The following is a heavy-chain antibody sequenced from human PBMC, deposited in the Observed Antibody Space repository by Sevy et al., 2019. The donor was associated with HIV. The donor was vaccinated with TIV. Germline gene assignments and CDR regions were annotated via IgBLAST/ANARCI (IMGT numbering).Heavy chain of an antibody. V-gene: IGHV3-9*01. CDR3: AKVRDYYDSSGYFDY. D-gene: IGHD3-22*01. J-gene: IGHJ4*02. CDR1: GFTFDDYA. Sequence: GGSLRLSCAASGFTFDDYAMHWVRQAPGKGLEWVSGISWNSGSIGYADSVKGRFTIPRDNAKNSLYLQMNSLRAEDTALYYCAKVRDYYDSSGYFDYWGQGTLVTVSS. CDR2: ISWNSGSI.